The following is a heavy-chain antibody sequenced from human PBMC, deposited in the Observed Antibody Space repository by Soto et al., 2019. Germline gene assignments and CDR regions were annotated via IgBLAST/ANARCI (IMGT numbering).Heavy chain of an antibody. V-gene: IGHV1-46*01. Sequence: ASVKVSCKASGYTFTAYFIHWVRQAPGQGLEWIEIVNPSRGSTNYAQKFQGRVGMTWDTSTRTVYMDLSSLRSDDTAVYYCARAPFSSSSFFFDYWGPGTLVTVSS. J-gene: IGHJ4*02. CDR3: ARAPFSSSSFFFDY. CDR2: VNPSRGST. D-gene: IGHD6-6*01. CDR1: GYTFTAYF.